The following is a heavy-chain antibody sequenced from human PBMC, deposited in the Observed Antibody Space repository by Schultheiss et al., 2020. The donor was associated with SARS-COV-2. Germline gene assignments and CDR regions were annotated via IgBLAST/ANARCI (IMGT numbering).Heavy chain of an antibody. CDR1: GGSISRYY. J-gene: IGHJ6*02. CDR3: ARLYYDFWGNYYYGMDV. CDR2: ISSSSYI. V-gene: IGHV3-69-1*01. D-gene: IGHD3-3*01. Sequence: LSLTCTVSGGSISRYYWSWIRQPPGKGLEWVSSISSSSYIYYADSVKGRFTISRDNAKNSLYLQMNSLRAEDTAVYYCARLYYDFWGNYYYGMDVWGQGTTVTVSS.